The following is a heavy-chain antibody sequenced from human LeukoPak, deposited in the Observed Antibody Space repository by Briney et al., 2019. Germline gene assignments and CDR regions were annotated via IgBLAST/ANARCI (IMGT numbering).Heavy chain of an antibody. Sequence: EGSLRLSCTASGFTFSTYTINWVRQAPGKGLEWVSSISSSSYYIYYADSVKGRFTISRDNAKNSLYLQMNSLRAEDTAVYYCAREPTYSSSWYTSCDYWGQGTLVTVSS. V-gene: IGHV3-21*01. D-gene: IGHD6-13*01. J-gene: IGHJ4*02. CDR2: ISSSSYYI. CDR1: GFTFSTYT. CDR3: AREPTYSSSWYTSCDY.